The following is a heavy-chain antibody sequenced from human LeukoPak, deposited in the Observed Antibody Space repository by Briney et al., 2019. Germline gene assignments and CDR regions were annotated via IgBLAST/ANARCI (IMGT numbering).Heavy chain of an antibody. J-gene: IGHJ4*02. CDR3: AKDRDWASSAGTDFDY. D-gene: IGHD6-13*01. Sequence: GGSLRLSCAASGFTFPSYGMHWVRQAPGKGLEWVAFIRYDGTDKYYPDSVKGRFTISRDNSKNTLYLQMNSLRVEDTAVYFCAKDRDWASSAGTDFDYWGQGTLVTVSS. CDR1: GFTFPSYG. V-gene: IGHV3-30*02. CDR2: IRYDGTDK.